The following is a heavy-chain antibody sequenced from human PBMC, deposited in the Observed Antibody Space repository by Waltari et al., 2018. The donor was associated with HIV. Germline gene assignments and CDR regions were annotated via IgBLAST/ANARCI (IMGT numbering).Heavy chain of an antibody. V-gene: IGHV4-59*01. CDR1: GGSMSSYY. D-gene: IGHD3-22*01. CDR2: IYYSGST. Sequence: QVQLQESGPGLVKPSETLSLTCTVSGGSMSSYYWSWIRQPPGKGLEWIGYIYYSGSTNYNPSLESRVTISVDTSKNQFSLKLTSVTAADTAVYYCARSYYDSSGYHLFDYWGQGTLVTVSS. J-gene: IGHJ4*02. CDR3: ARSYYDSSGYHLFDY.